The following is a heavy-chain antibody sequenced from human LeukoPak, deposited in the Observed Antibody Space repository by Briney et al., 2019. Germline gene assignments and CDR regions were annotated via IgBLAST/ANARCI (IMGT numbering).Heavy chain of an antibody. Sequence: SSETLSLTCTVSGGSVSSGSYYWSWIRQPPGKGLEWIGYIYYSGSTNYNPSLKSRVTISVDTSKNQFSLKLSSVTAADTAVYYCAREAVVHEFDYWGQGTLVTVSS. D-gene: IGHD6-19*01. V-gene: IGHV4-61*01. CDR1: GGSVSSGSYY. CDR2: IYYSGST. CDR3: AREAVVHEFDY. J-gene: IGHJ4*02.